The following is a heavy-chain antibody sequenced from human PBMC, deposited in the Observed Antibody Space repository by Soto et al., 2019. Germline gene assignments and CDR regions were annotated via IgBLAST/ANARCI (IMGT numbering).Heavy chain of an antibody. J-gene: IGHJ3*02. Sequence: GGSLRLSCTASGFTFSSYWMHWVRQVPGKGLVWVSRINSDGTSTTYADSVKGRFTISRDNARNTLSLQINSLRAEDTALYYCARDRGYKFESDAFDIWGQGTMVTVSS. CDR3: ARDRGYKFESDAFDI. CDR1: GFTFSSYW. D-gene: IGHD5-18*01. V-gene: IGHV3-74*01. CDR2: INSDGTST.